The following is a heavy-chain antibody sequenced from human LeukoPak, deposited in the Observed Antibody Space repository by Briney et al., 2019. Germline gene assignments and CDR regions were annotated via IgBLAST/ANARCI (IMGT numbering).Heavy chain of an antibody. Sequence: KPSETLSLTCAVSGYSISSGYYCGWIRQPPGKGLEWIGSIYHSGGTYYNASLKSRVIISVDTSKNQFSLKLSSVTAADTAVYYCARRAADEAMIRGANPYFDYWGQGTLVTVSS. V-gene: IGHV4-38-2*01. J-gene: IGHJ4*02. CDR1: GYSISSGYY. D-gene: IGHD3-10*01. CDR3: ARRAADEAMIRGANPYFDY. CDR2: IYHSGGT.